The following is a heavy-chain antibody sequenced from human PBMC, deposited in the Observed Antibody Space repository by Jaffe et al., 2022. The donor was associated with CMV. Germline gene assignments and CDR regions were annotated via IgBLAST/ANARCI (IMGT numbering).Heavy chain of an antibody. CDR3: ARERPHPCDSSTSCYGYYYYYYGMDV. Sequence: EVQLVESGGGLVQPGGSLRLSCAASGFTFSSYSMNWVRQAPGKGLEWVSYISSSSSTIYYADSVKGRFTISRDNAKNSLYLQMNSLRDEDTAVYYCARERPHPCDSSTSCYGYYYYYYGMDVWGQGTTVTVSS. J-gene: IGHJ6*02. D-gene: IGHD2-2*01. V-gene: IGHV3-48*02. CDR2: ISSSSSTI. CDR1: GFTFSSYS.